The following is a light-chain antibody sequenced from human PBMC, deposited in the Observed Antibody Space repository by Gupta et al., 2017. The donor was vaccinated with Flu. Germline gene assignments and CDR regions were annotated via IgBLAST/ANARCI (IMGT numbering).Light chain of an antibody. CDR3: QQYYGTPYS. Sequence: IVMTQSPDYLAVSLGERAHINCKSSQSILYSSNNKNYLAWYQQKPGQPHKLLIYWASTRESGVPDRFSGSGSGTDFTLTISSLQAEDVAVYYCQQYYGTPYSFGQGTKLEIK. V-gene: IGKV4-1*01. CDR1: QSILYSSNNKNY. J-gene: IGKJ2*03. CDR2: WAS.